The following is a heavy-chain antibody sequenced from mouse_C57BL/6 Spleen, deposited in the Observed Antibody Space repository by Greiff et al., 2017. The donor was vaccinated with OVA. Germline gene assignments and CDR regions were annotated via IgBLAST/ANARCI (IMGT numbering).Heavy chain of an antibody. CDR2: ISSGGSYT. CDR1: GFTFSSYG. V-gene: IGHV5-6*01. J-gene: IGHJ4*01. Sequence: EVQGVESGGDLVKPGGSLKLSCAASGFTFSSYGMSWVRQTPDKRLEWVATISSGGSYTYYPDSVKGRFTISRDNAKNTLYLQMSSLKSEDTAMYYCARHELGGAMDYWGQGTSVTVSS. D-gene: IGHD4-1*01. CDR3: ARHELGGAMDY.